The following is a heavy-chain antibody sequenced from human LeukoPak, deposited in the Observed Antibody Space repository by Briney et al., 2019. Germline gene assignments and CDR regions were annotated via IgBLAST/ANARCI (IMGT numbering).Heavy chain of an antibody. Sequence: ASVKVSCKASGYTFTGYYMHWVRQAPGQGLEWMGWINPNSGGTNYAQKFQGRVTMTRDTSISTAYMELSRLRSDDTAVYYCAREAGGLARDFWFDPWGQGTLVTVSS. V-gene: IGHV1-2*02. J-gene: IGHJ5*02. D-gene: IGHD3-10*01. CDR3: AREAGGLARDFWFDP. CDR2: INPNSGGT. CDR1: GYTFTGYY.